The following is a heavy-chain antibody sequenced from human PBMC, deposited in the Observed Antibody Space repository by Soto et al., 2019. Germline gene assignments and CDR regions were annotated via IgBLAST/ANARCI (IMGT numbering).Heavy chain of an antibody. V-gene: IGHV1-2*04. Sequence: QVQLVQSGAEVKKPGASVKVSCKASGYKFTGHYILWVRQAPRTRVEWMGWVNPISGGTIYAQQFLGCVTLTRDTSTITAYFELRSLTSDATAVYYGARAKIFGSGDLDYWGQGTLVTFSS. D-gene: IGHD3-10*01. CDR2: VNPISGGT. CDR1: GYKFTGHY. CDR3: ARAKIFGSGDLDY. J-gene: IGHJ4*02.